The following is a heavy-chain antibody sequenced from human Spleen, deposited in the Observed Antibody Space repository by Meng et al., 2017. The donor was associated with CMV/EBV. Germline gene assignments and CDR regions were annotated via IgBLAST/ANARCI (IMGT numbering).Heavy chain of an antibody. Sequence: GESLKISCVASGFTFRSYWMHWVRQAPGKGLVWVSRINRDGRTTNYADSVKGRFTISRDNAKNSLYLQMNSLRAEDTAVYYCATDPGSWGITGTSFWFYPWGQETLVTVSS. CDR1: GFTFRSYW. D-gene: IGHD1-7*01. CDR3: ATDPGSWGITGTSFWFYP. J-gene: IGHJ5*02. CDR2: INRDGRTT. V-gene: IGHV3-74*01.